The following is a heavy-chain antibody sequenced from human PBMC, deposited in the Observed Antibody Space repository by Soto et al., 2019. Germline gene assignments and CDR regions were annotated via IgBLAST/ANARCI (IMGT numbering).Heavy chain of an antibody. J-gene: IGHJ4*02. CDR2: IYYSGST. V-gene: IGHV4-30-4*01. CDR1: GGSISSGDYY. D-gene: IGHD2-15*01. Sequence: SETLSLTCTVSGGSISSGDYYWSWIRQPPGKGLEWIGYIYYSGSTYYNPSLKSRVTISVDTSKNQFSLKLSSVTAADTAVYYCARAADCSGGSCYFFLGYWGQGTLVTVSS. CDR3: ARAADCSGGSCYFFLGY.